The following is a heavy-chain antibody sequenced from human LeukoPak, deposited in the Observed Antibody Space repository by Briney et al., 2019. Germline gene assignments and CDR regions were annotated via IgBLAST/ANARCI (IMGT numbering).Heavy chain of an antibody. CDR1: GFTFDDYA. CDR2: ISGDGGTT. J-gene: IGHJ4*02. V-gene: IGHV3-43*02. Sequence: GGSLRLSCAASGFTFDDYAMHWVRRAPGKGREWVSLISGDGGTTYYADSVKGRFTISRDNSKNSLYLQKNSLRTEDTALYYCAKDEGRCLDYWGQGTLVTVSS. D-gene: IGHD2-15*01. CDR3: AKDEGRCLDY.